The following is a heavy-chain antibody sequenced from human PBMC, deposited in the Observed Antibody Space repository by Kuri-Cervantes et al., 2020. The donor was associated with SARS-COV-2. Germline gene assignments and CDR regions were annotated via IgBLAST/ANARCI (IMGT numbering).Heavy chain of an antibody. D-gene: IGHD3-16*02. CDR3: ARDVSSFDYPSSLYYYYYMDV. CDR2: IYYSGST. Sequence: SETLSLTCTVSGGSISSYYWSWIRQPPGKGLEWIGYIYYSGSTNYNPSLKSRVTISVDTSKNQFSLTLSSVTAADTAVYYCARDVSSFDYPSSLYYYYYMDVWGKGTTVTVSS. V-gene: IGHV4-59*01. J-gene: IGHJ6*03. CDR1: GGSISSYY.